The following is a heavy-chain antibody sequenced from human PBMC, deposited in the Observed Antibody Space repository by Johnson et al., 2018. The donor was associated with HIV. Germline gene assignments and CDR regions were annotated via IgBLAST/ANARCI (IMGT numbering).Heavy chain of an antibody. CDR2: IIFDGVYK. CDR1: GFPFRDSA. D-gene: IGHD5-24*01. J-gene: IGHJ3*01. V-gene: IGHV3-30-3*01. Sequence: QVHLVESGGGVVQPGTSLTLSCAASGFPFRDSAMHWVRQAPGRGMEWLAVIIFDGVYKHHAESVRGRFTISRDNSKATLYLQMNSLRVEDTAVYYCARMAAHVSDFWGQGTMVTVSS. CDR3: ARMAAHVSDF.